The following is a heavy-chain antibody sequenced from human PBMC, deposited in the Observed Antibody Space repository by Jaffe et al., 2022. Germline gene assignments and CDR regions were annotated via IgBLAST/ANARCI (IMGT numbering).Heavy chain of an antibody. D-gene: IGHD3-22*01. V-gene: IGHV3-74*01. CDR3: ARDLRDSSGYYPPGAPAASDAPDY. J-gene: IGHJ4*02. CDR2: INSDGSST. CDR1: GFTFSSYW. Sequence: EVQLVESGGGLVQPGGSLRLSCAASGFTFSSYWMHWVRQAPGKGLVWVSRINSDGSSTSYADSVKGRFTISRDNAKNTLYLQMNSLRAEDTAVYYCARDLRDSSGYYPPGAPAASDAPDYWGQGTLVTVSS.